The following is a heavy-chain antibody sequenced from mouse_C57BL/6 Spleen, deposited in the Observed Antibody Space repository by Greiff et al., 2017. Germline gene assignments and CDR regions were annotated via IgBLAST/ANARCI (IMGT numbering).Heavy chain of an antibody. CDR2: INPNNGGT. Sequence: VQLQQSGPELVKPGASVKIPCKASGYTFTDYNMDWVKQSHGKSLEWIGDINPNNGGTIYTQQFKGKATLTVDKSSSTAYLELRNLTSEDTAVYYCARWDYGGAMDYWGQGTSVTVSS. V-gene: IGHV1-18*01. CDR1: GYTFTDYN. J-gene: IGHJ4*01. CDR3: ARWDYGGAMDY. D-gene: IGHD2-4*01.